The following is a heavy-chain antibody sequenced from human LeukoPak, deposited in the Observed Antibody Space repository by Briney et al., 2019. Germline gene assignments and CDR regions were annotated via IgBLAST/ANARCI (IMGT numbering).Heavy chain of an antibody. J-gene: IGHJ4*02. CDR3: ARVRWVGQQLVPLYYFDS. Sequence: SETLSLTCSVSGVSIGSYYWTWVRQPPRKGLEWIGYFYYSGSTNYNPSFKSRVTISLDTSNKHFSLKLGSVTAADTAVYYCARVRWVGQQLVPLYYFDSWGQGILVTVSS. D-gene: IGHD6-13*01. CDR2: FYYSGST. V-gene: IGHV4-59*01. CDR1: GVSIGSYY.